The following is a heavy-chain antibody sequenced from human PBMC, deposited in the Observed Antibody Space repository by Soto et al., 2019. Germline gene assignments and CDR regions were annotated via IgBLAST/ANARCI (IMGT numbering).Heavy chain of an antibody. Sequence: AGNGNTKYSQKFQGRVTITRDTSASTAYMELSSLRSEDTAVYYCARDQSFGASGAFDIWGQGTMVTVS. D-gene: IGHD6-19*01. J-gene: IGHJ3*02. CDR2: AGNGNT. V-gene: IGHV1-3*01. CDR3: ARDQSFGASGAFDI.